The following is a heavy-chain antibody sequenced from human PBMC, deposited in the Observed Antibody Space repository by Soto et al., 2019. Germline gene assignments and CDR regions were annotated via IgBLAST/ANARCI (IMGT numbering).Heavy chain of an antibody. Sequence: ASVKVSCKASGYSFTDYHIHWVRQAPEQGLEWLGRINPKSGGTSTAQKFQGWVTMTTDKSISTASMELTRLTSDDTAIYYCARGDSTDCSNGVCSFFYNHDMDVWGQGTTVTSP. V-gene: IGHV1-2*04. CDR3: ARGDSTDCSNGVCSFFYNHDMDV. CDR1: GYSFTDYH. CDR2: INPKSGGT. D-gene: IGHD2-8*01. J-gene: IGHJ6*02.